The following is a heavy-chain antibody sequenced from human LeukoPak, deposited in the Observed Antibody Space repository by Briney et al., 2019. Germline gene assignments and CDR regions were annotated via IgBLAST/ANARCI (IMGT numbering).Heavy chain of an antibody. CDR1: GGAISSGGYY. J-gene: IGHJ4*02. CDR2: IDYSGSA. V-gene: IGHV4-31*03. Sequence: TLSLTCTVSGGAISSGGYYWSWIRQHTGKGLEWLGYIDYSGSAYYKPSLKSRVTISVDTSNNQFSLKVRSVTAADTAVYYCARDRYQRGGYSGYDRFDYWGQGILVTVSS. CDR3: ARDRYQRGGYSGYDRFDY. D-gene: IGHD5-12*01.